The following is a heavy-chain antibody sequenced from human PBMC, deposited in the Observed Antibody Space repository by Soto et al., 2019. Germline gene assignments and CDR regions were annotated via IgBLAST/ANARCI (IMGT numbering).Heavy chain of an antibody. CDR1: GYSFTSYW. Sequence: PGESLKISCQGSGYSFTSYWIGWVRQMPGKGLEWMGIIYPGDSDTRYSPSFQGQVTISADKSISTAYLQWSSLKASDTAMYYCASSMVGKYYYYGMDVWGQGTTVTVSS. D-gene: IGHD3-10*02. V-gene: IGHV5-51*01. J-gene: IGHJ6*02. CDR3: ASSMVGKYYYYGMDV. CDR2: IYPGDSDT.